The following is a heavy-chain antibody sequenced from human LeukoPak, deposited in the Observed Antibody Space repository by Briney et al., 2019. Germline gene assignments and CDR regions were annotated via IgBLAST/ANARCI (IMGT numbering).Heavy chain of an antibody. CDR2: IYYSGST. D-gene: IGHD1-26*01. Sequence: SETLSLTCTVSGGSISSSSYYWGWIRQPPGKGLEWIGSIYYSGSTYYSPSLKSRVTISVDTSKNQFSLKLSSVTAADTAVYYCGSGSSRYFDYWGQGTLVTVSS. CDR1: GGSISSSSYY. J-gene: IGHJ4*02. V-gene: IGHV4-39*01. CDR3: GSGSSRYFDY.